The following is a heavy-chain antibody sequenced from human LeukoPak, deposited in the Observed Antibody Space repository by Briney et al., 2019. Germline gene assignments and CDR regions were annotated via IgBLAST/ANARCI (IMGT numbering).Heavy chain of an antibody. CDR1: SGSLSGYY. D-gene: IGHD3-3*01. V-gene: IGHV4-34*01. Sequence: SETLSLTCAVYSGSLSGYYWRWLPHPPGKAREGLGEIQHSGSPNSHTSLKSRVTISVDTSKNQFSLKLRSVTAADTAVYYCARGTTFWSGYGFDYWGQGTLVTVSS. J-gene: IGHJ4*02. CDR3: ARGTTFWSGYGFDY. CDR2: IQHSGSP.